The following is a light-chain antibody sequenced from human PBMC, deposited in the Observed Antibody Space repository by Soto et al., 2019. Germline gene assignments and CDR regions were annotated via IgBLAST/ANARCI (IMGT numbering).Light chain of an antibody. J-gene: IGLJ1*01. V-gene: IGLV2-14*01. CDR1: SSDVGGYNY. CDR3: NSYTSIRTYV. Sequence: LTQPASVSGSPGQSITISCTGTSSDVGGYNYVSWYQQHPGKAPKLVIYEVSDRPSGISDRFSGSKSGNTASLTISGLQAADEADYYCNSYTSIRTYVFGTGTKVTVL. CDR2: EVS.